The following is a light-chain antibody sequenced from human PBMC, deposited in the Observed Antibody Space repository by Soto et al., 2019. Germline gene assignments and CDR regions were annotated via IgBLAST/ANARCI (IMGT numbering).Light chain of an antibody. J-gene: IGLJ2*01. V-gene: IGLV1-40*01. CDR1: SSNIGAGYD. CDR2: GNS. Sequence: QPVLTQPPSVSGAPGQRVTISCTGSSSNIGAGYDVHWYQQLPGTAPKLLIYGNSNRPSGVPDRFSGSKSGTSASLAITGLQAEDEADYYCQSYDCSLSGVVFGGGTKVTVL. CDR3: QSYDCSLSGVV.